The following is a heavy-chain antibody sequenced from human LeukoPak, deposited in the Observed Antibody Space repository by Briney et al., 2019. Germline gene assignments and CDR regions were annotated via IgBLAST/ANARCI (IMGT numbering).Heavy chain of an antibody. J-gene: IGHJ5*02. CDR1: GGTFSSYA. CDR3: ARGQLPRWYYDIWSGSGGWFDP. Sequence: SVKVSCKASGGTFSSYAISWVRQAPGQGLEWMGEIIPIFGTANYAQKFQGRVTITADESTSTAYMELSSLRSEDTAVYYCARGQLPRWYYDIWSGSGGWFDPWGQRTLVTVSS. V-gene: IGHV1-69*13. CDR2: IIPIFGTA. D-gene: IGHD3-3*01.